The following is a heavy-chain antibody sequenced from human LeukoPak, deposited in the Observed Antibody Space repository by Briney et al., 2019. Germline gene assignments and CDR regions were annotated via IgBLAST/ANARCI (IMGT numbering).Heavy chain of an antibody. CDR3: VRARGGDSRTFDY. V-gene: IGHV4-4*07. CDR1: GGSISGYY. Sequence: SETLSLTCNVSGGSISGYYWDWIRQPAGKGLEWVGRVYTSGSTNYNPSLKSRVTMSVDTSKNQFSLNLSSVTAADTAVYYCVRARGGDSRTFDYWGQGTLVTVSS. J-gene: IGHJ4*02. D-gene: IGHD2-21*01. CDR2: VYTSGST.